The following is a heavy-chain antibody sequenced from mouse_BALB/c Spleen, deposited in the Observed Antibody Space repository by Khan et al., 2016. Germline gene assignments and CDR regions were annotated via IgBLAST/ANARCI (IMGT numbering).Heavy chain of an antibody. CDR3: ARERGEVRFAY. V-gene: IGHV5-9-1*01. CDR2: ISSGGSYT. CDR1: GFTFSSYA. J-gene: IGHJ3*01. Sequence: EVELVESGGGLVKPGGSLKLSCAASGFTFSSYAMSWVRQTPEKRLEWVATISSGGSYTYYPDSVKGRFTISRDNAKNTLYLQMSSLRSEDTAMYYCARERGEVRFAYWGQGTLVTVSA.